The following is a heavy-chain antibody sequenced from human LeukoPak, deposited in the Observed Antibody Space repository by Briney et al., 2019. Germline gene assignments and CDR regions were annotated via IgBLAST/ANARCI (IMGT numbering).Heavy chain of an antibody. CDR3: ARRGVTMVRGEGFDP. J-gene: IGHJ5*02. D-gene: IGHD3-10*01. V-gene: IGHV1-18*01. CDR1: GYTFTSYG. CDR2: ISAYNGNT. Sequence: ASVKVSCKASGYTFTSYGISWVRQAPGQGLEWMGWISAYNGNTNYAQKLQGRVTMTTDTSTSTAYMELRSLRSDDTAVYYCARRGVTMVRGEGFDPWGQGTLVTVSS.